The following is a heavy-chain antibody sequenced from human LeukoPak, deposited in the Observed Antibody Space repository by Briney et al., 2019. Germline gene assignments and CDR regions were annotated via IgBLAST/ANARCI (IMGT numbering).Heavy chain of an antibody. V-gene: IGHV3-11*01. J-gene: IGHJ6*02. CDR1: GCTFSDYY. Sequence: TGGSLRLSCAASGCTFSDYYMSWISQAPGKGLEWVSYISSSGSTIYYADSVKGRFTISRDNAKNSLYLQMNSLRAEDTAVYYCARDRDYYGMDVWGQGTTVTVSS. CDR3: ARDRDYYGMDV. CDR2: ISSSGSTI.